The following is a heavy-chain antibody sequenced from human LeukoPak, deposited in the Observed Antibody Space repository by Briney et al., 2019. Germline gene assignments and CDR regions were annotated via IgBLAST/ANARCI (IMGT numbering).Heavy chain of an antibody. V-gene: IGHV5-51*01. D-gene: IGHD3-22*01. CDR3: ARQPIGGYYDSSGYPSDAFDV. J-gene: IGHJ3*01. CDR1: GYRFTSYW. Sequence: GESLKISCKGSGYRFTSYWIGWVRQMPGKGLEWMGIIYPGDSDTRYRPSFRGQVTISADKSLSTAYLQWSSLKASDTAMYHCARQPIGGYYDSSGYPSDAFDVWGQGTMVTVSS. CDR2: IYPGDSDT.